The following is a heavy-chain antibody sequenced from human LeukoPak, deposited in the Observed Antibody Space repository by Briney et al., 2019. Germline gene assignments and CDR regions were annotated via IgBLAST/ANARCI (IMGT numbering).Heavy chain of an antibody. J-gene: IGHJ4*02. V-gene: IGHV1-18*01. CDR1: GYTFTSYG. Sequence: ASVKVSCKASGYTFTSYGISWVRQAPGQGLEWMGWISAYNGNTNYAQKPQGRVTMTTDTSTSTAYMELRSLRSDDTAVYYCARDLSRLATISSSDYWGQGTLVTVSS. CDR2: ISAYNGNT. CDR3: ARDLSRLATISSSDY. D-gene: IGHD5-12*01.